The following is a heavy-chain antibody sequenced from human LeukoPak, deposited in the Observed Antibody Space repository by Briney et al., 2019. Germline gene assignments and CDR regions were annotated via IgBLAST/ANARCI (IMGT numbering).Heavy chain of an antibody. D-gene: IGHD3-10*01. V-gene: IGHV4-34*01. Sequence: SETLSLTCAVYGGSFSGYYWSWIRQPPGKGLEWIGSIYYSGSTYYNPSLKSRVTISVDTSKNQFSLKLSSVTAADTAVYYCARALFMVRGVISSHMDVWGKGTTVTISS. CDR1: GGSFSGYY. J-gene: IGHJ6*03. CDR2: IYYSGST. CDR3: ARALFMVRGVISSHMDV.